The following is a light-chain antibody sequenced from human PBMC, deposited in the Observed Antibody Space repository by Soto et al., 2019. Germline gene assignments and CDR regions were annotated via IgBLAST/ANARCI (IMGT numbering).Light chain of an antibody. V-gene: IGKV3-20*01. CDR2: GAS. CDR1: QSVRSNY. J-gene: IGKJ4*01. CDR3: QQYASSPLT. Sequence: EIGLTQSPGTLSLSSGERATLSCRASQSVRSNYLAWYHQKPGQAPRLLIYGASSRATCIPDRFGGSGSGTDFTLTISRLEPEDFAVYYCQQYASSPLTFGGGTKVEIK.